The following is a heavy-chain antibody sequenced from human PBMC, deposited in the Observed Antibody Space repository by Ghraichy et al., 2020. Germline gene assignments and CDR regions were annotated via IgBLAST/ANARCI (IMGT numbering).Heavy chain of an antibody. CDR2: IKEDGSEK. CDR1: GFTFSGYW. D-gene: IGHD2-2*02. CDR3: TTHGLGVSVVIGAAILDAFDI. Sequence: GGSLRLSCAASGFTFSGYWLSWVRQAPGKRPEWVANIKEDGSEKYYADSVKGRFTISRDNAKNSLSLQMNSLRVEDTAVYYCTTHGLGVSVVIGAAILDAFDIWGHGTTVTVSS. V-gene: IGHV3-7*03. J-gene: IGHJ3*02.